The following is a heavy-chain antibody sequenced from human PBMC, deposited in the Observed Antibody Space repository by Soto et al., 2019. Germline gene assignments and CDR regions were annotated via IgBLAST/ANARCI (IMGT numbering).Heavy chain of an antibody. CDR3: ARDGDVNTGFGKDY. CDR2: IWHDGGNK. V-gene: IGHV3-33*01. CDR1: GFTFSSYG. D-gene: IGHD3-16*01. Sequence: QVQLVESGGGVVQPGRSLRLSCAASGFTFSSYGMHWVRQAPRKGLEWVAFIWHDGGNKFYAESVKGRFTISRDNSKNTLYLQMTSLSAEDTAMYYCARDGDVNTGFGKDYWGQGTLVTVSS. J-gene: IGHJ4*02.